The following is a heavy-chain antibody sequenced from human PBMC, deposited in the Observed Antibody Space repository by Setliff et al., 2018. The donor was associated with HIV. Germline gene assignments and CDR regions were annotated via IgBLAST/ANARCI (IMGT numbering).Heavy chain of an antibody. Sequence: SETLSLTCTVSGVATDSNYLTWIRQTPGKGLEWIGYVYYGGITNYSPSLRSRVSISIDTSKNQFYLNLGSVTTADTAVYFCARGIRTAAAPTFDHWGQGALVTVSS. J-gene: IGHJ4*02. V-gene: IGHV4-59*01. D-gene: IGHD6-13*01. CDR2: VYYGGIT. CDR1: GVATDSNY. CDR3: ARGIRTAAAPTFDH.